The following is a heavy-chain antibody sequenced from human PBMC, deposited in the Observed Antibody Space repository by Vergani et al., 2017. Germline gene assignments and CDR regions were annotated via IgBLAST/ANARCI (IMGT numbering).Heavy chain of an antibody. CDR3: ALYGLKPNSNWFDP. CDR1: GYAFTSHH. CDR2: INPSDGTT. J-gene: IGHJ5*02. Sequence: QVQLVQSGAEVKKPGASVKVSCKASGYAFTSHHLQWVRQAPGQGFEWMGIINPSDGTTSYAQRFQGRVTLTRDTSTSTVYMELRSLRSDDTAIYYCALYGLKPNSNWFDPWGQGTLVSVSS. D-gene: IGHD1-14*01. V-gene: IGHV1-46*01.